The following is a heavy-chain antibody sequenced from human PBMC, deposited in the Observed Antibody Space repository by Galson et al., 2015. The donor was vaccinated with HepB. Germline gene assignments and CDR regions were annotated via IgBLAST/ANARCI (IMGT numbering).Heavy chain of an antibody. Sequence: SVTVSCKASGGTFSSYAISWVRQAPGQGLEWMGIINPSGGSTSYAQKFQDRVTMTRDTSTSTVYMELSSLRSEDTAVYYCARASDYGGNSPTDYWGQGTLVTVSS. V-gene: IGHV1-46*01. CDR2: INPSGGST. CDR1: GGTFSSYA. D-gene: IGHD4-23*01. J-gene: IGHJ4*02. CDR3: ARASDYGGNSPTDY.